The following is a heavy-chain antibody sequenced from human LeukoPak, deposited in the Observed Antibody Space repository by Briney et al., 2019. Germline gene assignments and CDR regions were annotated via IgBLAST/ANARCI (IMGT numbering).Heavy chain of an antibody. J-gene: IGHJ4*02. CDR3: ARDLNVDTAMLDY. CDR2: ISSSSSYI. CDR1: GFTFSSYS. D-gene: IGHD5-18*01. V-gene: IGHV3-21*01. Sequence: GGSLRLSCVASGFTFSSYSMNWVRQAPGKGLEWVSSISSSSSYIYYADSVKGRFTISRDNAKNSPYLQMNSLRAEDTAVYYCARDLNVDTAMLDYWGQGTLVTVSS.